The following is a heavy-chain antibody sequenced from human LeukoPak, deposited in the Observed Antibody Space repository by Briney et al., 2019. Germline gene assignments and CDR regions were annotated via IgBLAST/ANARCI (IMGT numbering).Heavy chain of an antibody. CDR2: ISGGGDST. CDR3: AKEEYSTRYYYYGMDV. Sequence: GGSLRLSCAASGFPFRSYWMTWVRQAPGKGLEWVSAISGGGDSTFYADSVKGRFTTSRDNSKNTLYLQMSSLRAEDTAIYYCAKEEYSTRYYYYGMDVWGQGTTVTVSS. D-gene: IGHD2-2*01. CDR1: GFPFRSYW. J-gene: IGHJ6*02. V-gene: IGHV3-23*01.